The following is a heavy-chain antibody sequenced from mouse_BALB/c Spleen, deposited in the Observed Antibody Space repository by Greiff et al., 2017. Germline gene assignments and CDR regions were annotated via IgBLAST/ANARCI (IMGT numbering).Heavy chain of an antibody. CDR3: ARHEEITTAVYYAMDY. CDR1: GFAFSSYD. D-gene: IGHD1-2*01. Sequence: EVKLVESGGGLVKPGGSLKLSCAASGFAFSSYDMSWVRQTPEKRLEWVAYISSGGGSTYYPDTVKGRFTISRDNAKNTLYLQMSSLKSEDTAMYYCARHEEITTAVYYAMDYWGQGTSVTVSS. V-gene: IGHV5-12-1*01. J-gene: IGHJ4*01. CDR2: ISSGGGST.